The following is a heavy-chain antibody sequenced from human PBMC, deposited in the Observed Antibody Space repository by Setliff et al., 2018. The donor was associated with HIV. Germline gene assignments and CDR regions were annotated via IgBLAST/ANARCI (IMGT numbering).Heavy chain of an antibody. CDR2: IYYSGST. V-gene: IGHV4-39*01. CDR3: ARVVDADYLDY. Sequence: LSLTCTVSGGSIRSSSSYWGWIRQPPGKGLEWIGIIYYSGSTYYKPSLKSRVTISVDTSKNQFSLKLNSVTAADTAMYYCARVVDADYLDYWGQGTQVTVSS. CDR1: GGSIRSSSSY. D-gene: IGHD2-15*01. J-gene: IGHJ4*02.